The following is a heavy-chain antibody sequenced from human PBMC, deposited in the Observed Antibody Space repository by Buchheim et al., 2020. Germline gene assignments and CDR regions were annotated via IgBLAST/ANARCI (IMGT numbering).Heavy chain of an antibody. CDR1: GGTFSSYA. V-gene: IGHV1-69*04. D-gene: IGHD2-15*01. CDR2: IIPILGIA. CDR3: ASEQGAADRLGYYYYGMDV. Sequence: QVQLVQSGAEVKKPGSSVKVSCKASGGTFSSYAISWVRQAPGQGLEWMGRIIPILGIANYAQKFQARVTITADKSTSTAYMELSSLRSEYTAVYYCASEQGAADRLGYYYYGMDVWGQGTT. J-gene: IGHJ6*02.